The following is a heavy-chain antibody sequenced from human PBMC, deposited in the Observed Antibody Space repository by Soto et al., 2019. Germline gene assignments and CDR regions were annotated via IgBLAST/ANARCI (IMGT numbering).Heavy chain of an antibody. Sequence: EVQLVESGGGLVQPGGSLKLSCAASGFTFSGSAMHWVRQASGKGLEWVGRIRSKANSYATAYAASVKGRFTISRDDSKNTADQQMNSLKTEDTAVYYCTSQGVTVVTPRGGVDYWGQGTLVTVSS. CDR3: TSQGVTVVTPRGGVDY. V-gene: IGHV3-73*02. D-gene: IGHD2-21*02. CDR2: IRSKANSYAT. CDR1: GFTFSGSA. J-gene: IGHJ4*02.